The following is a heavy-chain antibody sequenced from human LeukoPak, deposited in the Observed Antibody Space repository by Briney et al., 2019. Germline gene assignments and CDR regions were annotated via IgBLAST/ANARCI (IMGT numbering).Heavy chain of an antibody. CDR1: GFTFTSFA. V-gene: IGHV4-34*01. J-gene: IGHJ4*02. Sequence: GSLRLSCAASGFTFTSFAMSWVRQAPGKGLEWIGEINHSGSTNYNPSLKSRVTISVDTSKNQFSLKLNSVTAADTAVYFCARRAYSAAYWKHFDYWGQGTLVTVSS. CDR3: ARRAYSAAYWKHFDY. CDR2: INHSGST. D-gene: IGHD1-1*01.